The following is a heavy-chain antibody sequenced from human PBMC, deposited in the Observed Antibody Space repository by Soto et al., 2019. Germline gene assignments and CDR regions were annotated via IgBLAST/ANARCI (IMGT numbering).Heavy chain of an antibody. J-gene: IGHJ5*02. CDR3: ARQSSYSTSSFDP. Sequence: KISCKGSGYSFSNFWIGWVRQMPGKGLEWMGIIYPGDSDTRYSPSLKGQVTMSADNSISTAYLQWSSLKASDSAMYYCARQSSYSTSSFDPWGQGTLVTVSS. CDR1: GYSFSNFW. CDR2: IYPGDSDT. D-gene: IGHD2-2*01. V-gene: IGHV5-51*01.